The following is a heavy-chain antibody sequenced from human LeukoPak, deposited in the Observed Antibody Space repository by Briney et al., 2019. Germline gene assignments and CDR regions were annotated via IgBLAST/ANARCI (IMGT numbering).Heavy chain of an antibody. J-gene: IGHJ3*02. CDR2: IDGSGSST. D-gene: IGHD3-22*01. CDR3: AREGHSSGNCGMFDI. Sequence: QAGGSLRLSCAASGFSLSSSVMHWVRQGPGKGLEYVSGIDGSGSSTHYANSLKDRFTISKDNSKNTLYLQMGSLRVEDMAVYYCAREGHSSGNCGMFDIWGQGTMVTVSS. CDR1: GFSLSSSV. V-gene: IGHV3-64*01.